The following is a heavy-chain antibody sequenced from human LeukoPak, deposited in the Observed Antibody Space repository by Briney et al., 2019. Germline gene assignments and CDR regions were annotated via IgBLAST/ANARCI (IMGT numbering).Heavy chain of an antibody. CDR3: ARDGSGSYYNVAWFDP. CDR1: GYTFINYG. V-gene: IGHV1-18*01. J-gene: IGHJ5*02. D-gene: IGHD3-10*01. CDR2: ISGYNGNT. Sequence: ASVKVSCKASGYTFINYGISWVRQAPGQGLEWMGWISGYNGNTKYEEKLQGRVTMTTDTSTSTVYMELRSLRSDDTAVYYCARDGSGSYYNVAWFDPGGQGTLVAVS.